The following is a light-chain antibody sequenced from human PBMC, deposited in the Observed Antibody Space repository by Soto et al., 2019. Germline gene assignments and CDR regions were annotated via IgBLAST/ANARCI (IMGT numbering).Light chain of an antibody. CDR3: QQYDRSPWT. CDR1: QSISSGG. CDR2: GIS. J-gene: IGKJ1*01. V-gene: IGKV3-20*01. Sequence: EIVLTQSPGTLSLSPGERATLSCRASQSISSGGLAWYQQKPGQAPRLLIYGISNRATGIPDRFSGSGSGTDFTLTISRLEPEDFAVYYCQQYDRSPWTFGQGTKVDIK.